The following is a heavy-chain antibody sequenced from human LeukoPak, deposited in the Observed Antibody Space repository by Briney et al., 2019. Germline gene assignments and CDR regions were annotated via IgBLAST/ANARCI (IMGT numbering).Heavy chain of an antibody. Sequence: GGSLRLSCAASGFTFSSYWMHWVRQAPGRGLVWVSRINSDGSTTDYAGSVKGRFTISRDNAKNTLYLQMNSLRVEDTAVYYCVGYYGIDYWGQGTLVTVSS. D-gene: IGHD3-10*01. J-gene: IGHJ4*02. CDR1: GFTFSSYW. CDR2: INSDGSTT. V-gene: IGHV3-74*01. CDR3: VGYYGIDY.